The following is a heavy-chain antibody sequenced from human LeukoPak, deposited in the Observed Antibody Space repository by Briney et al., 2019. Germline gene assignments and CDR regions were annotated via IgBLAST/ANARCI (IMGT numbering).Heavy chain of an antibody. J-gene: IGHJ4*02. CDR2: IYYSGST. V-gene: IGHV4-39*01. CDR1: GGSISSISYY. D-gene: IGHD3-22*01. Sequence: SETLSLTCTVSGGSISSISYYWGWIRQPPGKGLEWIENIYYSGSTYYNPSLKSRVTISVETSKTQFSLKLSSVTAADTAVYYCASGYDNSGYYYVPDYWGQGTLVTVSS. CDR3: ASGYDNSGYYYVPDY.